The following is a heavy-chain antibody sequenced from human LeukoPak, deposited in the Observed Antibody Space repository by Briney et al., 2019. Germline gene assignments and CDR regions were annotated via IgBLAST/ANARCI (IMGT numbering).Heavy chain of an antibody. Sequence: PGRSLRLSCAASGFTFSSYGMHWVRQAPGKGLEWVAVIWYDGSNKYYADSVKGRFTTSRDNSKNTLYLQMNSLRAEDTAVYYCAKEMGTIVVVPAALDYWGQGTLVTVSS. J-gene: IGHJ4*02. CDR2: IWYDGSNK. CDR3: AKEMGTIVVVPAALDY. V-gene: IGHV3-33*06. CDR1: GFTFSSYG. D-gene: IGHD2-2*01.